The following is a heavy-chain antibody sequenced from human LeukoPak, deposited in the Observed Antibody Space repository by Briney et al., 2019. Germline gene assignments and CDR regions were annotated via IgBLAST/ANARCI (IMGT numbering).Heavy chain of an antibody. V-gene: IGHV3-23*01. CDR1: GSTFSSYG. D-gene: IGHD3-10*01. Sequence: PGGSLRLSCAASGSTFSSYGMSWVRQAPGKGLEWVSGISGSSTDTYYADSVRGRFTISRDNSKNTLYLQMNSLRAEDTAVYYCAKDPYYTSGSHDDWGQGTLVTVSS. CDR2: ISGSSTDT. CDR3: AKDPYYTSGSHDD. J-gene: IGHJ4*02.